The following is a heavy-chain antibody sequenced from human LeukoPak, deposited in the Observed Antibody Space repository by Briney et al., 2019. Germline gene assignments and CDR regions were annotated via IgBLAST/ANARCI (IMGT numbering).Heavy chain of an antibody. CDR1: GFTFSSYA. J-gene: IGHJ4*02. CDR2: ISGSGGST. CDR3: ARDWFHAIDY. V-gene: IGHV3-23*01. Sequence: GGSLRLSCAASGFTFSSYAMSWVRQAPGKGLEWVSAISGSGGSTYYADSVKGRFTISRDNSKNTLYLQMNSLRDEDTAVYYCARDWFHAIDYWGQGTLVTVSS. D-gene: IGHD2/OR15-2a*01.